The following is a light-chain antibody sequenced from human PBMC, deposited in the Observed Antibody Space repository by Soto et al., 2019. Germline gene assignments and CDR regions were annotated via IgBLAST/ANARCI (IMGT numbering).Light chain of an antibody. CDR1: QDIVGY. J-gene: IGKJ1*01. V-gene: IGKV1-5*01. CDR2: GAS. CDR3: HQYGNSPQT. Sequence: DIQMTQSPSTLSASVGDIVAITCRASQDIVGYLAWYQHKPGRTPELLIHGASRLQSGVPARFSGSGSGTEFTLTINILEPDDFAVYYCHQYGNSPQTFGQGTKVDIK.